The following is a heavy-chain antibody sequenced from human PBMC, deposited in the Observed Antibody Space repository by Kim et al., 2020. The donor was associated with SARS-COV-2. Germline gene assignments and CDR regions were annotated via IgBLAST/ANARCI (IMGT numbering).Heavy chain of an antibody. Sequence: GESLKISCKGSGYSFTSYWIGWVRQMPGKGLEWMGIIYPGDSDTRYSPSFQGQVTISADKSISTAYLQWSSLKASDTAMYYCARPSRPYYYDSSGYYYVDDAFDIWGQGTMVTVSS. V-gene: IGHV5-51*01. J-gene: IGHJ3*02. CDR1: GYSFTSYW. D-gene: IGHD3-22*01. CDR2: IYPGDSDT. CDR3: ARPSRPYYYDSSGYYYVDDAFDI.